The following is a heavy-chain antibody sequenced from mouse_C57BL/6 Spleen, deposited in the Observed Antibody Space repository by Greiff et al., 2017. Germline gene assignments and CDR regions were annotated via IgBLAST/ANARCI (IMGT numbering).Heavy chain of an antibody. V-gene: IGHV5-17*01. CDR3: ASGSSSYWYFDV. CDR2: ISSGSSTI. CDR1: GFTFSDYG. J-gene: IGHJ1*03. Sequence: DVQLVESGGGLVKPGGSLKLSCAASGFTFSDYGMHWVRQAPEKGLEWVAYISSGSSTIYYADTVKGRFTISRDNAKNTLFLQMTSLRSEDTAMYYCASGSSSYWYFDVWGTGTTVTVSS. D-gene: IGHD1-1*01.